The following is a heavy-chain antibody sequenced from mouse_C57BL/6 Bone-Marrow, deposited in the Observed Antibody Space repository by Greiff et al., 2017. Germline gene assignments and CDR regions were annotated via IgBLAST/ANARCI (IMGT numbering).Heavy chain of an antibody. V-gene: IGHV1-19*01. CDR2: INPYNGGT. CDR1: GYTFTDYY. Sequence: VQLQQSGPVLVKPGASVKMSCKASGYTFTDYYMNWVKQSHGKSLEWIGVINPYNGGTSYNQKFKGKATLTVDKSSSTAYMELNSLTSEDSAVYYCARAFYDYDAPAWFAYWGQGTLVTVSA. J-gene: IGHJ3*01. CDR3: ARAFYDYDAPAWFAY. D-gene: IGHD2-4*01.